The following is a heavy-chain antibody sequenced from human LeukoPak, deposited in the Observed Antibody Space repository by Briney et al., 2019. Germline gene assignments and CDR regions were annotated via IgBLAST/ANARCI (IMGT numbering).Heavy chain of an antibody. V-gene: IGHV4-61*01. D-gene: IGHD2-15*01. Sequence: SQTLSLTCTVSGGSISSGSYYWNWIRQPPGKGLEWIGFIYYSGSTNYNPSLKSRVTISVDASRNHFSLKLNSVTAADTAVYYCARRMKLAAKGDAFDIWGQGTMVTVSS. CDR3: ARRMKLAAKGDAFDI. CDR2: IYYSGST. J-gene: IGHJ3*02. CDR1: GGSISSGSYY.